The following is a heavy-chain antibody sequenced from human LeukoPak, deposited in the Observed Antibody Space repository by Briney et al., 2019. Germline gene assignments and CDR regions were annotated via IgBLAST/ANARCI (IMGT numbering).Heavy chain of an antibody. J-gene: IGHJ3*02. D-gene: IGHD4-23*01. V-gene: IGHV5-51*01. Sequence: GESLQISCQGSGYSFTSYWIGWVRQLPGKGLEWMGIIYPGDSDTRYSPSFQGQVTISADKSISTAYLQWSSLKASDTAMYYCYTTVVTYTAFDIWGQGTMVTVSS. CDR1: GYSFTSYW. CDR2: IYPGDSDT. CDR3: YTTVVTYTAFDI.